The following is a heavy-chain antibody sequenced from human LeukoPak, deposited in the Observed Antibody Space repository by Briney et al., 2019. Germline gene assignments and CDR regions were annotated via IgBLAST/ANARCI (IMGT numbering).Heavy chain of an antibody. CDR3: ARLSLSYYDYVWGDYFDY. CDR1: GGTFSSYA. V-gene: IGHV1-69*13. Sequence: GASVKVCCKASGGTFSSYAISWVRQAPGQGLEWMGGIIPIFGTANYAQKFQGRVTITADESTSTAYMELSSLRSEDTAVYYCARLSLSYYDYVWGDYFDYWGQGTLVTVSS. D-gene: IGHD3-16*01. CDR2: IIPIFGTA. J-gene: IGHJ4*02.